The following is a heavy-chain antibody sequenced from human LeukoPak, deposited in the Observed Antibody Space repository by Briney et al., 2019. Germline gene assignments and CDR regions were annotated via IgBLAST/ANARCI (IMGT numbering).Heavy chain of an antibody. D-gene: IGHD2-8*01. V-gene: IGHV3-23*01. Sequence: GGSLRLSCAASGFTFSSYAMSWVRQAPGKGLEWVSAISGSGDSTYYADSVEGRFTISRDNSKNTLYLQMNSLRAEDTAVYYCAKGIVLMVYGLFDYWGQGTLVTVSS. CDR3: AKGIVLMVYGLFDY. CDR1: GFTFSSYA. J-gene: IGHJ4*02. CDR2: ISGSGDST.